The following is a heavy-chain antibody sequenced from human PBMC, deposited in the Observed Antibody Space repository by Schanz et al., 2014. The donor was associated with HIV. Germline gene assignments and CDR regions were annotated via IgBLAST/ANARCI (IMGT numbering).Heavy chain of an antibody. CDR2: ISESGGRT. CDR3: AKPEYDSRGNSQSHFDS. J-gene: IGHJ4*02. V-gene: IGHV3-23*04. CDR1: GFTFSSHW. D-gene: IGHD3-22*01. Sequence: EVQLVESGGGLVQPGGSLRLSCAASGFTFSSHWMTWVRQAPGKGLEWVSSISESGGRTYYADSVNGRFTISRDNSKNTLYLQMTTLRIDDTAVYYCAKPEYDSRGNSQSHFDSWGQGTLVTVSS.